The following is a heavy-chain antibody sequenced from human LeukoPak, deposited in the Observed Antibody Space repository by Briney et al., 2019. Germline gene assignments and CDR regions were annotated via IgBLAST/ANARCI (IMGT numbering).Heavy chain of an antibody. V-gene: IGHV3-23*01. CDR2: ISGSGGST. CDR1: GFTFSSYA. D-gene: IGHD2-2*01. CDR3: TTDQWSTDAFDI. Sequence: GGSLRLSCAASGFTFSSYAMSWVRQAPGKGLEWVSAISGSGGSTYYADSVKGRLTISRDNSKNTLYLQMNSLRAEDTAVYYCTTDQWSTDAFDIWGQGTMVTVSS. J-gene: IGHJ3*02.